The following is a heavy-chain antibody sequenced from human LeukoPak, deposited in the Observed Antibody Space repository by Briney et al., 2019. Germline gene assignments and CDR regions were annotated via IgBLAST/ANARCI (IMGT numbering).Heavy chain of an antibody. D-gene: IGHD1-26*01. V-gene: IGHV1-46*01. CDR2: INPSIGTT. Sequence: ASVKVSCKASGYTFTNYYIHWVRLAPGQGLECMGIINPSIGTTSYAQKFQGRITMTRDTSTSTVYMELSSLRSEDTAVYYCAKIVGATNGYFDYWGQGTLVTVSS. CDR1: GYTFTNYY. CDR3: AKIVGATNGYFDY. J-gene: IGHJ4*02.